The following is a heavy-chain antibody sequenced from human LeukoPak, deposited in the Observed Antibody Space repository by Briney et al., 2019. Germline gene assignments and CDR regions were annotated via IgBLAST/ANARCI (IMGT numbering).Heavy chain of an antibody. CDR3: ARQEIGLRSFDP. CDR2: VYHSGST. V-gene: IGHV4-4*02. J-gene: IGHJ5*02. CDR1: GGSISSSYW. Sequence: SETLSLTCAVSGGSISSSYWWSWVRQPPGKGLEWIGEVYHSGSTNYSPSLKSRVTLSVDKSKNQFSLNLSSVTAADTAVYYCARQEIGLRSFDPWGQGTLVTVSS. D-gene: IGHD3/OR15-3a*01.